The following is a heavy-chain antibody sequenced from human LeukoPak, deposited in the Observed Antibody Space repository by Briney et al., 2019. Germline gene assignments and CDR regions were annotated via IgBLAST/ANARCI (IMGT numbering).Heavy chain of an antibody. Sequence: GGSLRLSCAASGFTFKLYWMHWVRQVPGKRPVWVSRINDDGSDTIYADSVRGRFTTSRDDAKNTVYLQMNNLRAEDTAVYYCVRGGPSTWSWGQGTLVTVSS. J-gene: IGHJ5*02. CDR1: GFTFKLYW. D-gene: IGHD2-15*01. V-gene: IGHV3-74*01. CDR3: VRGGPSTWS. CDR2: INDDGSDT.